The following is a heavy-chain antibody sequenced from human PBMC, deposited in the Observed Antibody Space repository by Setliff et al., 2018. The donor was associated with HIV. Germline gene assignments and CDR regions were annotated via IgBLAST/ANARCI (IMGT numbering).Heavy chain of an antibody. Sequence: PSETLSLTCTVFGDSISKEFWSWIRQPPGKGLEWIGYIYDSGSTYHNPSLKSRVTISVDTSKNQISLKLSSMTAADTAVYYCARPDPQGFGFDVWGQGTMVTVSS. CDR1: GDSISKEF. V-gene: IGHV4-59*12. D-gene: IGHD3-16*01. CDR2: IYDSGST. J-gene: IGHJ3*01. CDR3: ARPDPQGFGFDV.